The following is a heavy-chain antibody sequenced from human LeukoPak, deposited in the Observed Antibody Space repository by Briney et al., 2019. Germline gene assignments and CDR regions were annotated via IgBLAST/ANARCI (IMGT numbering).Heavy chain of an antibody. CDR3: ARGRGSGSYRTLKHFDY. Sequence: SETLSLTCTVSGGSISSGDYYWSWIRQPPGKGLEWIGEINHSGSTNYNPSLKSRVTISVDTSKNQFSLKLSSVTAADTAVYYCARGRGSGSYRTLKHFDYWGQGTLVTVSS. CDR1: GGSISSGDYY. J-gene: IGHJ4*02. V-gene: IGHV4-39*07. D-gene: IGHD1-26*01. CDR2: INHSGST.